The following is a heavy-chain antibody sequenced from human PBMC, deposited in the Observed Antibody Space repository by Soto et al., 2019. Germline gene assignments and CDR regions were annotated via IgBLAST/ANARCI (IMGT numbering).Heavy chain of an antibody. V-gene: IGHV1-69*13. J-gene: IGHJ4*02. D-gene: IGHD1-1*01. CDR3: AAGGRDGYIK. Sequence: ASVKVSCKASRDTFNSYALTRVRQAPGQGLEWMGGIIPILGTTKYAQKFQGRVTMTADESTSTAYMELSSLRSEDRAVYFCAAGGRDGYIKWGQGTQVTVSS. CDR2: IIPILGTT. CDR1: RDTFNSYA.